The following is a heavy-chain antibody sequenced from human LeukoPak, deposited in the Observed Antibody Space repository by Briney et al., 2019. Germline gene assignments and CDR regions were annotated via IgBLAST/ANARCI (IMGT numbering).Heavy chain of an antibody. CDR3: ARHGNGLLFDY. V-gene: IGHV4-59*08. D-gene: IGHD5-24*01. Sequence: SETLSLTCTVSGGSISSYYWSWIRQPPGKGLEWIGYIYYSGSTNYNPSLKSRVTISVDTSKNQFSLKLSSVTAADTAVYYCARHGNGLLFDYWGQGTLVTVSS. CDR2: IYYSGST. J-gene: IGHJ4*02. CDR1: GGSISSYY.